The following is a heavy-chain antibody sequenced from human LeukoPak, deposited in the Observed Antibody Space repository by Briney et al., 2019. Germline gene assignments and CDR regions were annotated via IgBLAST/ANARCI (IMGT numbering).Heavy chain of an antibody. CDR3: ARARYCTNGVCYSWFDP. J-gene: IGHJ5*02. CDR2: IYSGGST. CDR1: GFTVSSNY. Sequence: GGSLRLSCAASGFTVSSNYMSWVRQAPGKGLEWVSVIYSGGSTYYADSVKGRFTISRDNSKNTLYLQMNSLRAEDTAVYYCARARYCTNGVCYSWFDPWGQGTLVIVSS. D-gene: IGHD2-8*01. V-gene: IGHV3-53*01.